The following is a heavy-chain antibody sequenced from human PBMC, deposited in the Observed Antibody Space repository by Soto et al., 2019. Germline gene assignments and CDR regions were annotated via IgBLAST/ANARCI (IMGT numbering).Heavy chain of an antibody. J-gene: IGHJ6*02. CDR3: ARATLVATSISPPPTWYYYYSGMDV. CDR2: INHSGST. Sequence: SETLSLTCAVYGGSFSGYYWSWIRQPPGKGLEWIGEINHSGSTNYNPSLKSRVTISVDTSKNQFSLKLSSVTAADTAVYYCARATLVATSISPPPTWYYYYSGMDVWGQETTLTVSS. V-gene: IGHV4-34*01. CDR1: GGSFSGYY. D-gene: IGHD5-12*01.